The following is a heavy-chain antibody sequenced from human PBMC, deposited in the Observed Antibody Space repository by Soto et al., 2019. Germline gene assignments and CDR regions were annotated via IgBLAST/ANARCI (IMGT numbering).Heavy chain of an antibody. V-gene: IGHV1-69*13. CDR1: GGTFSSYA. D-gene: IGHD3-3*01. CDR3: ARPRGGITIFGVVIKPVHYYNGMDV. CDR2: IIPIFGTA. J-gene: IGHJ6*02. Sequence: SVKVSCKASGGTFSSYAISWVRQAPGQGLEWMGGIIPIFGTANYAQKFQGRVTITADESTSTAYMELSSLRSEDTAVYYCARPRGGITIFGVVIKPVHYYNGMDVWGQGTTVTVSS.